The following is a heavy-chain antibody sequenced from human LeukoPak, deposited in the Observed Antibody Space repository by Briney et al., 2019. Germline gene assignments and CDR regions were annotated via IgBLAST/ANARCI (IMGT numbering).Heavy chain of an antibody. CDR1: GFNFDDYG. J-gene: IGHJ3*01. V-gene: IGHV3-9*01. D-gene: IGHD3-22*01. CDR3: AKDRSSGLQGFDA. CDR2: INWNSGSI. Sequence: GGSLRLSCAASGFNFDDYGMHWVRQVPGKGLEWVAGINWNSGSIGHADSVKGRFTISRDNAKNSLYLQMNSLRAEDTALYYCAKDRSSGLQGFDAWGQGTMVTVSS.